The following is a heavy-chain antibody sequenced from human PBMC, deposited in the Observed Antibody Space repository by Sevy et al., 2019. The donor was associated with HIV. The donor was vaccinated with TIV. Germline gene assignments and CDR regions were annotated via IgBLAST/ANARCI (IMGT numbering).Heavy chain of an antibody. CDR2: IGGSGVST. CDR1: GFPFSSYA. J-gene: IGHJ3*02. Sequence: GGSLRLSCAASGFPFSSYAMSWVRQAPGKGLEWVSAIGGSGVSTYYADSVKGRFTISRDNPKNTLYLQMNSLRAEDTAVYYCAKDRAAMVGDAFDIWGQGTMVTVSS. V-gene: IGHV3-23*01. CDR3: AKDRAAMVGDAFDI. D-gene: IGHD5-18*01.